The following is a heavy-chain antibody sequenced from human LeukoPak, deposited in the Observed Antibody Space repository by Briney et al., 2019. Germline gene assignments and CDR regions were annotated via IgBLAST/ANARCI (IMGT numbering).Heavy chain of an antibody. Sequence: GGSLRLSCAASGFAVSNDYMAWVRQAPGRGLEWVSLIYGDGTTFYTDSVKGRFTISRDNFKNTLYLQMSSLRPEDTALYYCARDRAGAQSWVALDPWGQGTLVTVSS. CDR3: ARDRAGAQSWVALDP. CDR2: IYGDGTT. V-gene: IGHV3-66*02. CDR1: GFAVSNDY. D-gene: IGHD3-10*01. J-gene: IGHJ5*02.